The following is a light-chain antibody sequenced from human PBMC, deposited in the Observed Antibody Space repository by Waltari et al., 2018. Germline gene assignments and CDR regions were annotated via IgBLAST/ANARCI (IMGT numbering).Light chain of an antibody. CDR1: NIGSKS. J-gene: IGLJ1*01. CDR2: YDK. CDR3: QVWDANNEPGV. V-gene: IGLV3-21*04. Sequence: SYELTQPPSLSVAPGMTALITCGGDNIGSKSVHWYQRKPGQAPVLVISYDKDRPSGIPERFAGSNSGNTATLTISRVEAGDEGDYYCQVWDANNEPGVFGTGTKVTVL.